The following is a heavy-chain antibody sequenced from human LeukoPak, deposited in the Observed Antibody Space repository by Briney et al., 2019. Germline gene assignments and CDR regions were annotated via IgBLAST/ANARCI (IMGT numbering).Heavy chain of an antibody. CDR2: INTNTGNP. CDR1: GYTFTSYY. J-gene: IGHJ4*02. D-gene: IGHD3-10*01. V-gene: IGHV7-4-1*02. CDR3: ARVLWFGESHYFDY. Sequence: ASVKVSCKASGYTFTSYYMHWVRQAPGQGLEWMGWINTNTGNPTYAQGFTGRFVFSLDTSVSTAYLQISSLKAEDTAVYYCARVLWFGESHYFDYWGQGTLVTVSS.